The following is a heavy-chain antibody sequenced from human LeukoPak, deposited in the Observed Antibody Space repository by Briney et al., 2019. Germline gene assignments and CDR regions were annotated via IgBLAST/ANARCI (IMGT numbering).Heavy chain of an antibody. Sequence: PGGSLRLSCAASGFTFSNYWMTWVRQAPGKGLEWLANIKQDGSERYYVDSVKGRFTISRDNAKNSLYLQMDSLRAEDTAVYFCARGDTLMDLAAFDLWGQGTMVTVSS. J-gene: IGHJ3*01. CDR1: GFTFSNYW. D-gene: IGHD5-18*01. V-gene: IGHV3-7*01. CDR3: ARGDTLMDLAAFDL. CDR2: IKQDGSER.